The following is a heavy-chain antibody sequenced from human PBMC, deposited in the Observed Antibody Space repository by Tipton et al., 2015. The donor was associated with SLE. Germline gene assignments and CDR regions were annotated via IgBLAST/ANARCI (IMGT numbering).Heavy chain of an antibody. CDR2: IYTSGST. J-gene: IGHJ4*02. V-gene: IGHV4-61*02. D-gene: IGHD6-19*01. Sequence: TLSLTCTVSGGSISSGSHYWSWIRQPAGKGLEWIGRIYTSGSTNYNSSLKSRVTISVDTSKNQFSLKLSSVTAADTAVYYCARDPVAGRGIDYWGQGTLVTVSS. CDR3: ARDPVAGRGIDY. CDR1: GGSISSGSHY.